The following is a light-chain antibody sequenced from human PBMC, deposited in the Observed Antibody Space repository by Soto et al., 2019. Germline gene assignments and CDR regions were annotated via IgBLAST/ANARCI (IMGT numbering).Light chain of an antibody. V-gene: IGLV1-40*01. CDR1: SSKIGAGYD. CDR2: GNS. Sequence: QSVLTQPPSVSGAPGQRVTISCTGSSSKIGAGYDVHWYQQLPGTAPKLLIYGNSNRPSGVPDRFSGSKSGTSASLAITGLQAEDEADYYCQSYDSCLSASYVFGPGTKVTVL. J-gene: IGLJ1*01. CDR3: QSYDSCLSASYV.